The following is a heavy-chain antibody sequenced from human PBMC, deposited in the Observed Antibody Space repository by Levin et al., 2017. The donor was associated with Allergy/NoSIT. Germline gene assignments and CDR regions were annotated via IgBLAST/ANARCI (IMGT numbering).Heavy chain of an antibody. V-gene: IGHV4-61*01. D-gene: IGHD1-1*01. J-gene: IGHJ6*02. Sequence: SETLSLTCTVSGGSVSSGSYYWSWIRQPPGKGLEWIGYIYYSGSTTYNPSLKSRVTISVDTSKKQFSLKVSSVTAADTAAYYCARSPGVGNDYGMDVWGQGTTVTVSS. CDR1: GGSVSSGSYY. CDR2: IYYSGST. CDR3: ARSPGVGNDYGMDV.